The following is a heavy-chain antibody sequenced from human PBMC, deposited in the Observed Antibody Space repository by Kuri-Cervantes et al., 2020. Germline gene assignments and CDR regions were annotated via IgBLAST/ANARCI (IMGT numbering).Heavy chain of an antibody. CDR1: GFNIEDYY. Sequence: EVQLEESGAELVKPGASVKLSCTASGFNIEDYYMHWVKQRTEQGLEWIGRIDPEDGETKYAPKFQGKATITADTSSNTAYLQLSSLTSEDTAVYYCAFITTVVAEYFDVWGTGTTLTVSS. J-gene: IGHJ6*03. CDR3: AFITTVVAEYFDV. V-gene: IGHV1-69-2*01. D-gene: IGHD3-22*01. CDR2: IDPEDGET.